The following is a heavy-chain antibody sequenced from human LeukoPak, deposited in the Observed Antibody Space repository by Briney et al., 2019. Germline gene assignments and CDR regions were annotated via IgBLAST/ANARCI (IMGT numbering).Heavy chain of an antibody. CDR2: INNSGITM. CDR1: AFTFSDYY. CDR3: AKDRVVVAATTFDS. Sequence: PGGSLRLSCAASAFTFSDYYMSWIRQAPGKGLEWLSYINNSGITMYYADSVKGRFTISRDTAKNSLYLQMNSLRAEDTAVYFCAKDRVVVAATTFDSWGQGTLVTVSS. D-gene: IGHD2-15*01. V-gene: IGHV3-11*01. J-gene: IGHJ4*02.